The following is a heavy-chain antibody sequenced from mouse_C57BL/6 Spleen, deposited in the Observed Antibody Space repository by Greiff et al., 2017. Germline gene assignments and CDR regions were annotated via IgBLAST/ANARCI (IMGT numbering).Heavy chain of an antibody. Sequence: QVQLQQPGAELVRPGTSVKLSCKASGYTFTSYWMHWVKQRPGQGLEWIGVIDPSDSYTNYNHKFKGKATLTVDTSSSTAYMQLSSLTSEDSAVYYCARSKVPTVAHLDYWGQGTTLTVSA. CDR3: ARSKVPTVAHLDY. J-gene: IGHJ2*01. V-gene: IGHV1-59*01. CDR2: IDPSDSYT. CDR1: GYTFTSYW. D-gene: IGHD1-1*01.